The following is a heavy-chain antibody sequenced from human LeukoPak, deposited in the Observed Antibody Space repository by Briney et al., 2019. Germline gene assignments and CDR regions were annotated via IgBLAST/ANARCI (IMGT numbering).Heavy chain of an antibody. V-gene: IGHV3-11*05. D-gene: IGHD3-10*01. CDR1: GFSFSDFY. J-gene: IGHJ6*02. CDR2: ISTGSRYT. CDR3: TRDRAGSGSYYNNPHGMDV. Sequence: KAGGSVRLSCAASGFSFSDFYMSWVRQAPGKGLEWLSYISTGSRYTLYGDSVKGRFTVSRDDAQNSLYLQMNSLRAEDTAVYYCTRDRAGSGSYYNNPHGMDVWGQGTTVRVSS.